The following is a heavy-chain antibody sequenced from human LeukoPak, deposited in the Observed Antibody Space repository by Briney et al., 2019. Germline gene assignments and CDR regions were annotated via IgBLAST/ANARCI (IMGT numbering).Heavy chain of an antibody. J-gene: IGHJ4*02. CDR1: GFTFSSYA. D-gene: IGHD3-22*01. CDR3: AKGRINYYDSSGLDY. V-gene: IGHV3-23*01. CDR2: ISGSGGST. Sequence: GGSLRLSCAASGFTFSSYAMSWVRQAPGKGLEWVSAISGSGGSTYYADSVKGRFTISRDNSKNTLYLQMNSLRAEDTAVYYCAKGRINYYDSSGLDYWGQGTLVTVSS.